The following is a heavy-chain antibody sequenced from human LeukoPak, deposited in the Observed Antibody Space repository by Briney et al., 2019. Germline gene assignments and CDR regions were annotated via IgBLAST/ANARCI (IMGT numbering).Heavy chain of an antibody. D-gene: IGHD1-26*01. CDR3: ARDPGIVRSGRLQNSNWFDP. J-gene: IGHJ5*02. V-gene: IGHV4-59*01. CDR2: IYYSGST. CDR1: GGSISSYY. Sequence: SETLSLTCTVSGGSISSYYWSWIRQPPGKGLEWIGYIYYSGSTNYNPSLKSRVTISVDTSKNQFSLKLSSVTAADTAVYYCARDPGIVRSGRLQNSNWFDPWGQGTLVTVSS.